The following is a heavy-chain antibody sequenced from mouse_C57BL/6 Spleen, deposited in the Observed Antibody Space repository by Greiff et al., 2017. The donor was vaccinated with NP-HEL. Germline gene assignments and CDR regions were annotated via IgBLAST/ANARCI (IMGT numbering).Heavy chain of an antibody. CDR1: GYTFTDYY. J-gene: IGHJ3*01. V-gene: IGHV1-26*01. CDR3: AGGRGYYRGFAY. D-gene: IGHD2-3*01. Sequence: VQLQQYGPELVKPGASVKISCKASGYTFTDYYMNWVKQSHGKSLEWIGDINPNNGGTSYNQKFKGKATLTVDKSASTAYMELRSLTSEDSAVYYCAGGRGYYRGFAYWGKGTLVTVSA. CDR2: INPNNGGT.